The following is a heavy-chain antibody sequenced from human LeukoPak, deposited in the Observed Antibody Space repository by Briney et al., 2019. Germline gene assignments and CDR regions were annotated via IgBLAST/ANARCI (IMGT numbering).Heavy chain of an antibody. V-gene: IGHV1-46*01. CDR1: GYTFTSYY. CDR2: INPSGGRT. CDR3: ARDASIAAGGDYFYQYYYMDV. D-gene: IGHD6-13*01. J-gene: IGHJ6*03. Sequence: ASVKVSCKASGYTFTSYYMHWVRQAPGQGLEWMGIINPSGGRTTYAQKFQGRVTMTRDTSMSTVYMELSSLRFEDTAVYYCARDASIAAGGDYFYQYYYMDVWGKGTTVTVSS.